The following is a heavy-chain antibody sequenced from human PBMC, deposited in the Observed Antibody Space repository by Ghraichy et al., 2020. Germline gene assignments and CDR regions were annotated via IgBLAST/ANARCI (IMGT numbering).Heavy chain of an antibody. V-gene: IGHV4-39*01. CDR3: ARRARMSTVTTKD. D-gene: IGHD4-17*01. Sequence: SETLSLTCTVSGGSISSRDYYWGWIRQPPGKGLEWIGGVYYSGSTYYNPSLKSRVTISVDTSKNQFSLNLSSVTPADTAVYYCARRARMSTVTTKDWGQGTLVTVSS. J-gene: IGHJ4*02. CDR1: GGSISSRDYY. CDR2: VYYSGST.